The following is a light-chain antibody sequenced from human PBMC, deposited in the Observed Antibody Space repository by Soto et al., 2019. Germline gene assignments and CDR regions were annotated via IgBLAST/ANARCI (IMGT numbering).Light chain of an antibody. Sequence: LVLTQSPATLSLSPGESATLSCRASQSVSSSLAWYQQKPGQAPRLLIYDASHWATGIPARFSGSGSGTDFTLTISSLEPEDFAVYYCQQRSNWMFTFGQGTKLEIK. CDR2: DAS. CDR1: QSVSSS. V-gene: IGKV3-11*01. J-gene: IGKJ2*01. CDR3: QQRSNWMFT.